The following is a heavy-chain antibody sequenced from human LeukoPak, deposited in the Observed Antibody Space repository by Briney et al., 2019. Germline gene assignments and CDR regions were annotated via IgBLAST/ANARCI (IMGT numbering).Heavy chain of an antibody. Sequence: ASVKVSCKASGYTFTSYGISWVRQAPGQGLEWMGWISAYNGNTNYAQKLQGRVTMTTDTSTSTAYMELRSLRSDDTAVCYCARGREDYGDYSSDYWGQGTLVTVSS. CDR2: ISAYNGNT. CDR3: ARGREDYGDYSSDY. CDR1: GYTFTSYG. J-gene: IGHJ4*02. D-gene: IGHD4-17*01. V-gene: IGHV1-18*01.